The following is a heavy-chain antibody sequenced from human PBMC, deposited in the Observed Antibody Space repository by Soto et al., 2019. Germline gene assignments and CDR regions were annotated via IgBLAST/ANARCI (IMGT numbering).Heavy chain of an antibody. CDR3: ARERDILTGYSDDFDY. CDR2: IIPILGIA. J-gene: IGHJ4*02. CDR1: GGTFSSYT. D-gene: IGHD3-9*01. Sequence: QVQLVQSGAEVKKPGSSVKVSCKASGGTFSSYTISWVRQAPGQGLEWMGRIIPILGIANYAQKFQGRVTITADKSTSTAYMELSSLRSEDTAVYYCARERDILTGYSDDFDYWGQGTLVTVSS. V-gene: IGHV1-69*08.